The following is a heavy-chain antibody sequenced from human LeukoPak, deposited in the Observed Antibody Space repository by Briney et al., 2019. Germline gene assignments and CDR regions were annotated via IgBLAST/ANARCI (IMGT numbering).Heavy chain of an antibody. CDR1: GFTFDDYG. CDR3: ARGGIAAAGYYFDY. J-gene: IGHJ4*02. CDR2: INWNGGST. D-gene: IGHD6-13*01. V-gene: IGHV3-20*04. Sequence: SGGSLRLSCAASGFTFDDYGMSWVRQAPGKGLEWVSGINWNGGSTGCADSVKGRFTISRDNAKNSLYLQMNSLRAEDTALYYCARGGIAAAGYYFDYWGQGTLVTVSS.